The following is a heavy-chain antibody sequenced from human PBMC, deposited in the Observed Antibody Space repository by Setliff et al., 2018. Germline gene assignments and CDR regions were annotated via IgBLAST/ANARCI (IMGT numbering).Heavy chain of an antibody. D-gene: IGHD1-1*01. CDR3: ARETWYDEGYSYMDV. Sequence: GASVKVSCKASGYTFSSYAMNWVRQAPGQALEWMGWISTNTGNPTYAQGFTGRFVFSLDTSVSTAYLQISSLKAEDTAVYYCARETWYDEGYSYMDVWGQGTAVTVSS. V-gene: IGHV7-4-1*02. J-gene: IGHJ6*03. CDR2: ISTNTGNP. CDR1: GYTFSSYA.